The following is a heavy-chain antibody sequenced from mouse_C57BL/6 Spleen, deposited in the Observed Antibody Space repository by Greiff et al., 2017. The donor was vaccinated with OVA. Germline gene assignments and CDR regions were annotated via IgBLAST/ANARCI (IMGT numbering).Heavy chain of an antibody. CDR2: INPSNGGT. CDR3: ARNPAQATGFAY. V-gene: IGHV1-53*01. D-gene: IGHD3-2*02. J-gene: IGHJ3*01. CDR1: GYTFTSYW. Sequence: QVQLQQPGTELVKPGASVKLSCKASGYTFTSYWMHWVKQRPGQGLEWIGNINPSNGGTNYNEKFKSKAKLTVDKSFSTAYMQLSSLTSEDSAVYYCARNPAQATGFAYWGQGTLVTVSA.